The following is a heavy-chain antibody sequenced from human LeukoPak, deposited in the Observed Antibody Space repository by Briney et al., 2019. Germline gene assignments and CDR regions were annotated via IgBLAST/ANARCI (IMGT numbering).Heavy chain of an antibody. D-gene: IGHD5-12*01. Sequence: PGGSLRLSCAASGLTFSSYAMNWVRQAPGRGLEWVSGISSSGGSTHYTDSVKGRFTISRDSSKNTLYLQMNSLRVEDTAVYYCAKLAPAEYSGYDGAYWGQGTLVTVSS. CDR3: AKLAPAEYSGYDGAY. J-gene: IGHJ4*02. CDR2: ISSSGGST. CDR1: GLTFSSYA. V-gene: IGHV3-23*01.